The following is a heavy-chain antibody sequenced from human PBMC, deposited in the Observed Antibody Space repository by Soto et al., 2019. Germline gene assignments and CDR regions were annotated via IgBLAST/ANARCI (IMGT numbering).Heavy chain of an antibody. Sequence: SGPTLVNPTQTLTLTCTFSGFSLSSSGVGLGCIRQPPGKALEWLALIYWDDDKRYSPSLKSRLTITKDTSKNQVVLTMTNMDPVDTATYYCAHRLPIAVAGTPGPRHYFAYWGQGTLVTVSS. V-gene: IGHV2-5*02. CDR1: GFSLSSSGVG. CDR2: IYWDDDK. CDR3: AHRLPIAVAGTPGPRHYFAY. J-gene: IGHJ4*02. D-gene: IGHD6-19*01.